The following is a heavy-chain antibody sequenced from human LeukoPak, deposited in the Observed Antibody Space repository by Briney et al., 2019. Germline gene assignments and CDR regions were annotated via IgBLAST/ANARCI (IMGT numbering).Heavy chain of an antibody. CDR1: GGSISSSSYY. CDR2: INHSGST. Sequence: SETLSLTCTVSGGSISSSSYYWSWIRQPPGKGLEWIGEINHSGSTNYNPSLKSRVTISVDTSKNQFSLKLSSVTAADTAVYYCARGRVSTVTTSVSPLFDYWGQGTLVTVSS. J-gene: IGHJ4*02. V-gene: IGHV4-39*07. D-gene: IGHD4-17*01. CDR3: ARGRVSTVTTSVSPLFDY.